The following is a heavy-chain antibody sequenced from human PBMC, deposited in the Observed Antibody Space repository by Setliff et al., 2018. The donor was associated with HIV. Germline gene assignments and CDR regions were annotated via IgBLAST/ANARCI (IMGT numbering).Heavy chain of an antibody. CDR3: AQDPRPDYTGQYFFFAY. CDR2: ISSSSSFI. CDR1: GFTFSSYS. D-gene: IGHD2-2*02. V-gene: IGHV3-21*04. Sequence: GGSLRLSCAASGFTFSSYSMNWVRQAPGKGLEWVSSISSSSSFIYYADSMKGRFTISRDNAKNSLYLQMNGLRAEDTAVYYCAQDPRPDYTGQYFFFAYWGQGALVTVSS. J-gene: IGHJ4*02.